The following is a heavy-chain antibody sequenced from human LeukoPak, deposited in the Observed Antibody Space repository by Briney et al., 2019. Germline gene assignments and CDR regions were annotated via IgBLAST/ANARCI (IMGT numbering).Heavy chain of an antibody. V-gene: IGHV3-30*04. D-gene: IGHD4-11*01. CDR2: ISYDGSNK. CDR3: ARHPVIYYHYYMDV. J-gene: IGHJ6*03. CDR1: GFTFSSYA. Sequence: PGGSLRLSCAASGFTFSSYAMHWVRQAPGKGLEWVAVISYDGSNKYYADSVKGRFTISRDNAKNSLYLQMNSLRAEDTALYYCARHPVIYYHYYMDVWGKGTTVTVSS.